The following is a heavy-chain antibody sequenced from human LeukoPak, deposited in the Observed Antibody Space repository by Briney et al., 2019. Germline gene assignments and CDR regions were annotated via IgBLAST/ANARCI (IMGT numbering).Heavy chain of an antibody. Sequence: RGSLRLSCAASGFTFSTFWMSWVRQAPGKGLEWVANIKEDGSEKYYVDSMKGRFTVSRDNAKNSLYLQMDSLRAEDTAVYYCARGGTFVSDYWGQGTLVTVSS. V-gene: IGHV3-7*01. J-gene: IGHJ4*02. CDR3: ARGGTFVSDY. D-gene: IGHD1-1*01. CDR2: IKEDGSEK. CDR1: GFTFSTFW.